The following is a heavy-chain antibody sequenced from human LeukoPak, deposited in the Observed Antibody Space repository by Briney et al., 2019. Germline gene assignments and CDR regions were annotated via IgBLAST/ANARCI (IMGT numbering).Heavy chain of an antibody. CDR1: GFTFSSYS. CDR2: ISSSSSTI. Sequence: QPGGSLRLSCAASGFTFSSYSMNWVRQAPGKGLEWVSYISSSSSTIYYADSVKGRFTISRDNAKNSLYLQMNSLRAEDTAVYYCAREKKGGKEAFDIWGQGTMVTVSS. CDR3: AREKKGGKEAFDI. V-gene: IGHV3-48*01. J-gene: IGHJ3*02. D-gene: IGHD4-23*01.